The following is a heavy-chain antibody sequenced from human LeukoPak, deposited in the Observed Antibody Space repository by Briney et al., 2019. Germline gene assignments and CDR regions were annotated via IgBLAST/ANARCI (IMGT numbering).Heavy chain of an antibody. CDR3: ARGPPRDFGSSGFYYNY. D-gene: IGHD3-22*01. Sequence: PSETLSLTCAISGGSFGGYYWSWFRQPPDKGLEWIGEINHGGSTNYNPSFESRVTMSEDASKNQFSLKLTSVTAADTAVYYCARGPPRDFGSSGFYYNYWGQGTLVTVSS. J-gene: IGHJ4*02. CDR2: INHGGST. V-gene: IGHV4-34*01. CDR1: GGSFGGYY.